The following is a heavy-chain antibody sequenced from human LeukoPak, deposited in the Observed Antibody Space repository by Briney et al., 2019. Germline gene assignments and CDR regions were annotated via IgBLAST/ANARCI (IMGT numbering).Heavy chain of an antibody. CDR2: IYTSGTT. J-gene: IGHJ5*02. CDR3: ARDSGTSGEVKFDP. D-gene: IGHD3-10*01. CDR1: GGSISSLY. Sequence: SETLSLTCSVSGGSISSLYCNWMRQPAGKGLEWIGRIYTSGTTTYNPSLKRPVTMSVDTSKNQFSLKLSSVTAADTAVYCCARDSGTSGEVKFDPWGQGTLVTVSS. V-gene: IGHV4-4*07.